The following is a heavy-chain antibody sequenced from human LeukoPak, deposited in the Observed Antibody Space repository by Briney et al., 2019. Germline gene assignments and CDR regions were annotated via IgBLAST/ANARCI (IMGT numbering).Heavy chain of an antibody. Sequence: GGSLRLSCAASGFTFSSYSMNWVRQAPGKGLEWVSYISSSSSTIYYADSVKGRFTISRGNAKNTLYLQMNSLRAEDTAVYYCAKDDYGMDVWGQGATVTVSS. CDR2: ISSSSSTI. CDR3: AKDDYGMDV. V-gene: IGHV3-48*01. CDR1: GFTFSSYS. J-gene: IGHJ6*02.